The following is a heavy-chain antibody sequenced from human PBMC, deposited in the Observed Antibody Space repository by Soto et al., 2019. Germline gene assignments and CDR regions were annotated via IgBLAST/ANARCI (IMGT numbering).Heavy chain of an antibody. D-gene: IGHD6-13*01. CDR1: GFTFSSYG. Sequence: EVQLLESGGGLVQPGGSLRLSCAASGFTFSSYGLNWVRQAPGKGLEWVSGISGSGGSTHYADSVKGRFTISRDNSKNTLYLQMSSLRAEDTAVYYCAKQSPYSNSWYGVDYWGQGTLVTVSS. CDR3: AKQSPYSNSWYGVDY. V-gene: IGHV3-23*01. CDR2: ISGSGGST. J-gene: IGHJ4*02.